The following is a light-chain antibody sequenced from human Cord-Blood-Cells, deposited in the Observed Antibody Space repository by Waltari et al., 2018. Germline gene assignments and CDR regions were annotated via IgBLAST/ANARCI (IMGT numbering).Light chain of an antibody. V-gene: IGLV2-8*01. CDR1: SSDVGGYNY. CDR2: EVS. J-gene: IGLJ2*01. Sequence: QSALTQPPSASGSPGQAVTISCTGTSSDVGGYNYVSWYQQHPGKAPTLMIYEVSKRPSGVPDRFSGLQAEDEADYYGSSYAGSNNLVFGGGTKLTVL. CDR3: SSYAGSNNLV.